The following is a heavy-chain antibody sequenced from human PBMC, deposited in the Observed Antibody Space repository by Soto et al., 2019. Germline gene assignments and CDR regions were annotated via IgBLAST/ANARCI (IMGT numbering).Heavy chain of an antibody. CDR3: ARAYCSSTSCYYYYYYGMDV. Sequence: GESLKISCKGSGYSFTSYWIGWVRQMPGKGLEWMGIIYPGDSDTRYSPSFQGQVTISADKSISTAYLQWSSLKASDTAMYYCARAYCSSTSCYYYYYYGMDVWGQGTTVTV. CDR1: GYSFTSYW. D-gene: IGHD2-2*01. V-gene: IGHV5-51*01. J-gene: IGHJ6*02. CDR2: IYPGDSDT.